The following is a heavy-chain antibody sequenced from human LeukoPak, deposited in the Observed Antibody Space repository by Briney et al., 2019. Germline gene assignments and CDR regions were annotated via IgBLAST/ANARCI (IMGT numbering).Heavy chain of an antibody. D-gene: IGHD2-21*02. V-gene: IGHV3-23*01. Sequence: GGSLRLSCAASGFTFSSYAMSWVRQAPGKGLEWVSAISGSGDSTYYADSVKGRFTISRDISKNTLYLQMNSLRAEDTAVYYCAKGGQHIVVVTALYYFDYWGQGTLVTVSS. J-gene: IGHJ4*02. CDR1: GFTFSSYA. CDR3: AKGGQHIVVVTALYYFDY. CDR2: ISGSGDST.